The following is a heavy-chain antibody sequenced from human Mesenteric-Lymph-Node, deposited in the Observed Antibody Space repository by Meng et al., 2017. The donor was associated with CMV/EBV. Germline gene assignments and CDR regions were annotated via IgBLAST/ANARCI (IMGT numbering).Heavy chain of an antibody. Sequence: GGSLRLSCAASGFTFSSTWMHWVRQAPGKGLLWVARINSDGTTRNYADSVKGRFTISRDNSKNTLYLQMNSLRVEDTAVYYCAKDVKSGSSTRTPDFWGQGTLVTVSS. J-gene: IGHJ4*02. D-gene: IGHD3-10*01. CDR3: AKDVKSGSSTRTPDF. CDR2: INSDGTTR. V-gene: IGHV3-74*01. CDR1: GFTFSSTW.